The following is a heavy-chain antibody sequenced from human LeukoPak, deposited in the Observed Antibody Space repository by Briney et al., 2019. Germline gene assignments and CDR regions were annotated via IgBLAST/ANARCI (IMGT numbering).Heavy chain of an antibody. CDR3: ARDRGGGYYDY. J-gene: IGHJ4*02. CDR1: GFTFSSYA. CDR2: ISGSGGST. Sequence: GGSLRLSCATSGFTFSSYAMTWVRQAPGKGLEWVSVISGSGGSTYHADSVKGRFTISRDNSKNTLYLQMNSLRAEDTAVYYCARDRGGGYYDYWGQGTLVTVSS. D-gene: IGHD3-16*01. V-gene: IGHV3-23*01.